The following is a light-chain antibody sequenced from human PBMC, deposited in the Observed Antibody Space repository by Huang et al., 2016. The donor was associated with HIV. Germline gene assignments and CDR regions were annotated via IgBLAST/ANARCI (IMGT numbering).Light chain of an antibody. CDR2: GSS. V-gene: IGKV3-15*01. CDR1: QSVFKN. J-gene: IGKJ1*01. CDR3: QQYNTSPRT. Sequence: ENLMTQSPSTLSVSPGESATLSCRASQSVFKNLAWYQQKPGQAPKLLIYGSSTRAAGSPARFSGSGSWTDFTLTISSLQSEDFAVYYCQQYNTSPRTFGQGTKVEV.